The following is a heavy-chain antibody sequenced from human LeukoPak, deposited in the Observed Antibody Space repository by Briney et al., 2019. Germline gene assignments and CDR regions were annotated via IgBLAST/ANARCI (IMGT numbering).Heavy chain of an antibody. CDR3: ARDCTSTSCYHDAFDV. Sequence: GGSLRLSCAASGFIFSDYGMHWLRQAPGKGLEWVAFISWDGSEKHYGDSVKGRFTISRDNAKNSLFLQMDSLRGEDTAFYYCARDCTSTSCYHDAFDVWAQGTFVTVSS. V-gene: IGHV3-30*03. D-gene: IGHD2-2*01. CDR1: GFIFSDYG. J-gene: IGHJ3*01. CDR2: ISWDGSEK.